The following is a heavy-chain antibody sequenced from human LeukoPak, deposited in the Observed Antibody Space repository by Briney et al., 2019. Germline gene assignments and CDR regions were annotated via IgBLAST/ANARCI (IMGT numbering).Heavy chain of an antibody. V-gene: IGHV4-59*08. CDR1: GGSISSYY. CDR2: IYYSGST. D-gene: IGHD5-18*01. CDR3: ASGYSYGYYFDY. J-gene: IGHJ4*02. Sequence: SSETLSLTCTVSGGSISSYYWSWIRQPPGKGLEWIGYIYYSGSTNYNPSLKSRVTISVDTSKNQFSLKLSSVTAADTAVYYCASGYSYGYYFDYWGQGTLVTVSS.